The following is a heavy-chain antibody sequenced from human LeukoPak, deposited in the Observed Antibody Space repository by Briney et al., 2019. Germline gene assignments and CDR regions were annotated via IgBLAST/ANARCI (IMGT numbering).Heavy chain of an antibody. V-gene: IGHV3-21*01. Sequence: GGSLRPSCAASGFTFSSYSMNWVRQAPGKGLEWVSSISSSSSYIYYADSVKGRFTISRDNAKSSLYLQMNSLRAEDTAVYYCARLWQQQLVYGHLWVDYWGQGTLVTVSS. D-gene: IGHD6-13*01. J-gene: IGHJ4*02. CDR3: ARLWQQQLVYGHLWVDY. CDR2: ISSSSSYI. CDR1: GFTFSSYS.